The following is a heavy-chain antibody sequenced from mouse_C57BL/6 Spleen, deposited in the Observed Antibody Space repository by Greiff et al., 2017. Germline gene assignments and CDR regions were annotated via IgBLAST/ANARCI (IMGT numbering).Heavy chain of an antibody. D-gene: IGHD4-1*01. V-gene: IGHV7-1*01. CDR2: SRNKANDYTT. Sequence: EVNVVESGGGLVQSGRSLRLSCATSGFTFSDFYMEWVRHAPGTGLEWIAASRNKANDYTTEYSASVKGRFIVSRDTSQSILYLQMNALRAEDTAIYYCARDALGRSFDVWGTGTTVTVSS. J-gene: IGHJ1*03. CDR3: ARDALGRSFDV. CDR1: GFTFSDFY.